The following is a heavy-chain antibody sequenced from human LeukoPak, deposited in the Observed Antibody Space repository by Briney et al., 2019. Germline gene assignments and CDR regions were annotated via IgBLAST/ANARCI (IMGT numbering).Heavy chain of an antibody. D-gene: IGHD3-10*01. V-gene: IGHV4-39*01. CDR2: MYYSGST. CDR3: ARAVRVYYGSGSPTFDY. Sequence: PSETLSLTCTVSGGSISSSSYYWGWIRQPPGKGLEWIGSMYYSGSTYYNPSLKSRITISRDTSKNQFSLKLSSVTAADTAVYYCARAVRVYYGSGSPTFDYWGQGTLVTVSS. CDR1: GGSISSSSYY. J-gene: IGHJ4*02.